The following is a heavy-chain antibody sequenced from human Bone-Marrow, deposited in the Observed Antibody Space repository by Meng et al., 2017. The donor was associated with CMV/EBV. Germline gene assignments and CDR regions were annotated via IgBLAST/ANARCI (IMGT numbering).Heavy chain of an antibody. D-gene: IGHD3-22*01. Sequence: GESLKISCAASGFNFSTYGMHWVRQAPGKGLQWVAFIRFDGTNKKYVDSVKGRFIISRDNSKNTLYLQMNSLSTEDTAVYYCAKDRVPYDSSTYYFHWGQGTLVTFSS. V-gene: IGHV3-30*02. CDR1: GFNFSTYG. CDR2: IRFDGTNK. CDR3: AKDRVPYDSSTYYFH. J-gene: IGHJ4*02.